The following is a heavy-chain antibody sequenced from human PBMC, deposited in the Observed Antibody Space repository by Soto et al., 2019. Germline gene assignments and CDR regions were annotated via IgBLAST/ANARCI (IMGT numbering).Heavy chain of an antibody. CDR3: AEATTSAGSYYDH. D-gene: IGHD3-10*01. V-gene: IGHV4-34*01. J-gene: IGHJ5*02. CDR2: INHSGST. Sequence: PSETLSLTCSVYGVSFSGYYWSWIRQPPGKGLEWIGEINHSGSTNYNPSLKSRVTISLDASKTHFSLKLTSVTAADTAVYYCAEATTSAGSYYDHWGQGALVTVSS. CDR1: GVSFSGYY.